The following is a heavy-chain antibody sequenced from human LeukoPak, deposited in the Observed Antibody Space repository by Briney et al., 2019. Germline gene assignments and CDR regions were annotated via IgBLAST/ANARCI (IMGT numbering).Heavy chain of an antibody. V-gene: IGHV3-23*01. CDR1: GFTFSSYA. J-gene: IGHJ4*02. CDR3: AKHGEDYVWGSYPFDY. Sequence: GGSLRLSCAASGFTFSSYAMSWVRQAPGKGLGWVSAISGSGGSTYYADSVKGRFTISRDNSKNTLYLQMNSLRAEDTAVYYCAKHGEDYVWGSYPFDYWGQGTLVTVSS. D-gene: IGHD3-16*02. CDR2: ISGSGGST.